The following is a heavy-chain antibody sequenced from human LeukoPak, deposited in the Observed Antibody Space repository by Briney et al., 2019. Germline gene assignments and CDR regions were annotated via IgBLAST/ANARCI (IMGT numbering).Heavy chain of an antibody. V-gene: IGHV3-7*01. Sequence: GGSLRLSCAASGFTFSSYWMSWVRQAPGKGLEWVANIKQDGSEKYYVDSVKRRFTISRDNAKNSLYLQMHSLRAEATVVYYCARVNIVVVPAIFLDAFDIWGQGTMVTVSS. D-gene: IGHD2-21*02. J-gene: IGHJ3*02. CDR1: GFTFSSYW. CDR3: ARVNIVVVPAIFLDAFDI. CDR2: IKQDGSEK.